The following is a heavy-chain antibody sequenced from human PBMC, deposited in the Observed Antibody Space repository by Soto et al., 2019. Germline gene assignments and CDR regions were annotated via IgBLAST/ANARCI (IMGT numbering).Heavy chain of an antibody. J-gene: IGHJ6*02. V-gene: IGHV3-64*01. CDR1: GFTFSSYA. CDR3: ARDVFYTYGMDV. CDR2: ISSNGGST. Sequence: EVQLVESGGGLVQPGGSLRLSCAASGFTFSSYAMHWVRQAPGKGLEYVSAISSNGGSTYYAKSVKGRFTISRDNSKNTLYLQMGSLRAEDMAVYYCARDVFYTYGMDVWGQGTTVTVSS. D-gene: IGHD2-2*02.